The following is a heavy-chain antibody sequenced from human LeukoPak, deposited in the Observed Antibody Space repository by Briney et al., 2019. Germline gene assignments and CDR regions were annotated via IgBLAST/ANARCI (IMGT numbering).Heavy chain of an antibody. CDR3: AKDYGSWPYYYYYMDV. D-gene: IGHD6-13*01. J-gene: IGHJ6*03. V-gene: IGHV3-30*02. CDR1: VFTFSSYG. CDR2: IRYDGSNK. Sequence: GGSLRLSCAASVFTFSSYGMHWVRQAPGKGLEWVAFIRYDGSNKYYADSVKGRFTISRDNSKNTLYLQMNSLRAEDTAVYYCAKDYGSWPYYYYYMDVWGKGTTVTVSS.